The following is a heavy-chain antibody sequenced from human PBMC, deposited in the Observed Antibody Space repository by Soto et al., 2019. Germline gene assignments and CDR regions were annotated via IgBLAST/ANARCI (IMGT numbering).Heavy chain of an antibody. J-gene: IGHJ4*02. V-gene: IGHV1-18*01. Sequence: QVQLVQSGAEVKKPGASVKVSCKASGYIFTSYGISWVRQAPGQGLEWMGWISAYNGNTKYAQKFQGRVTMTTDTSTSTAYMELRSLRSDDTAVYYCAIDTSGFSPYYFDYWGQGTLVTVSS. CDR1: GYIFTSYG. CDR3: AIDTSGFSPYYFDY. CDR2: ISAYNGNT. D-gene: IGHD6-19*01.